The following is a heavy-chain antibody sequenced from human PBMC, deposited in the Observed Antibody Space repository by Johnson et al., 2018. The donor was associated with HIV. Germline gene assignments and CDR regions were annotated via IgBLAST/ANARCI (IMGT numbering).Heavy chain of an antibody. J-gene: IGHJ3*02. V-gene: IGHV3-30*04. D-gene: IGHD6-6*01. Sequence: QVQLVESGGGLVQPGGSLRLSCAASGFTFSSYAMHWVRQPPGKGLEWVAVISFDGSNKYYADSVKGRFSISRDNSKHTLYLKMNSPRAEDTAVYYCASHVGSSVGSAFDIWGQGTMVTVSS. CDR3: ASHVGSSVGSAFDI. CDR1: GFTFSSYA. CDR2: ISFDGSNK.